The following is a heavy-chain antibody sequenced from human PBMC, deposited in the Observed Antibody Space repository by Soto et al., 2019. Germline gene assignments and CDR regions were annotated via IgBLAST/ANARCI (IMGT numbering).Heavy chain of an antibody. CDR2: ISSNGGST. V-gene: IGHV3-64*01. CDR1: GFTFSSYA. CDR3: LRDPGSSYGQHDY. Sequence: PGGSLRLSCAASGFTFSSYAMHWVRQAPGKGLEYVSAISSNGGSTYYANSVKGRFTISRDNPKNSLYLQMNSLRDEDTAVYYFLRDPGSSYGQHDYWGQGTLVTVFS. D-gene: IGHD5-18*01. J-gene: IGHJ4*02.